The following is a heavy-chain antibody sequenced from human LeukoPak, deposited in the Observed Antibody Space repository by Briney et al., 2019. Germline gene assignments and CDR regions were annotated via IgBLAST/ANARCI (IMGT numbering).Heavy chain of an antibody. D-gene: IGHD6-13*01. CDR2: ISGSGGST. J-gene: IGHJ4*02. CDR3: VKVSRIAAALDY. CDR1: GFTFSSYA. Sequence: PEGSLRLSCAASGFTFSSYAMSWVRQAPGKGLEWVSAISGSGGSTYYADSVKGRFTISRDNSKNTLYLQMNSLRAEDTAVYYCVKVSRIAAALDYWGQGTLVTVSS. V-gene: IGHV3-23*01.